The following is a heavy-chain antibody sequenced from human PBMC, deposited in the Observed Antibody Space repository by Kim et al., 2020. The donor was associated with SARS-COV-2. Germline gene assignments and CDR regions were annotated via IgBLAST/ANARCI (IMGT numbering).Heavy chain of an antibody. D-gene: IGHD3-16*01. CDR3: ATIMRRQPPDY. CDR1: GFTFSTYA. V-gene: IGHV3-23*01. CDR2: ISDSGGST. J-gene: IGHJ4*02. Sequence: GGSLRLSCTASGFTFSTYAMSWVRQAPGKGLEWVSAISDSGGSTYYVDSVKGRFSIFRDNSKNTLYLQMSSLRAEDTAVYYCATIMRRQPPDYWGQGILVTVSS.